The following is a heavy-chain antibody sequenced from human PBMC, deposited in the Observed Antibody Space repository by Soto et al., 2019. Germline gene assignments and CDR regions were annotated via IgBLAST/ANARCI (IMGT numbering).Heavy chain of an antibody. CDR1: GFTFSNFA. CDR2: ISRAGDKT. J-gene: IGHJ4*02. D-gene: IGHD3-9*01. Sequence: GESLKISCGTSGFTFSNFAMSWVRQAPGKGLEWVSGISRAGDKTYYADSVKGRFTVSRDNSKNTLHLQMNSLRAEDTAVYRCAKEGQYDSLTGYYCYWGQGTLVTVSS. CDR3: AKEGQYDSLTGYYCY. V-gene: IGHV3-23*01.